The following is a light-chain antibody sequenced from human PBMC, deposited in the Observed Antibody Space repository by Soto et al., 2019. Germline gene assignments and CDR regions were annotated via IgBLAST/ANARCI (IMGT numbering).Light chain of an antibody. CDR1: QSVNTN. CDR2: DAS. CDR3: QQRSTWPPFS. Sequence: EIVMTQSPATLSVSPGERATLSCRASQSVNTNLAWYRQKPGQAPRLLIYDASNRATGIPVRFSGSGSGTDFTLTISSLEPEDFAVYYCQQRSTWPPFSFGPGTKVDI. J-gene: IGKJ3*01. V-gene: IGKV3-11*01.